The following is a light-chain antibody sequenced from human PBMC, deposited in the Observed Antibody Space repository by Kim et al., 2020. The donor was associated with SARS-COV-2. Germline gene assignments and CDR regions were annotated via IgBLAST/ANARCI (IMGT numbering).Light chain of an antibody. CDR2: DAS. CDR3: QQYDSFRYT. V-gene: IGKV1-5*01. CDR1: QTLSGR. Sequence: DIQMTQSPSTLSASVGERVTITCRASQTLSGRLAWYQQKPGKAPNLLIYDASTLESGVPSRFSGSGSGTEVTLTISSLQPDDFATYYCQQYDSFRYTFGQGTKLEI. J-gene: IGKJ2*01.